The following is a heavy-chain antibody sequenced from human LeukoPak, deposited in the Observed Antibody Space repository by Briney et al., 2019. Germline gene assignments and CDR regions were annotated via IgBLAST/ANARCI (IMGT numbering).Heavy chain of an antibody. Sequence: SETLSLTCTVSGYSISSGYYWGWIRQPPGKGLEWIGYIYYSGSTNYNPSLKSRVTISVDTSKNQFSLKLSSVTAADTAVYYCARAGASYGDYVGLDYWGQGTLVTVSS. CDR2: IYYSGST. CDR3: ARAGASYGDYVGLDY. CDR1: GYSISSGYY. D-gene: IGHD4-17*01. J-gene: IGHJ4*02. V-gene: IGHV4-38-2*02.